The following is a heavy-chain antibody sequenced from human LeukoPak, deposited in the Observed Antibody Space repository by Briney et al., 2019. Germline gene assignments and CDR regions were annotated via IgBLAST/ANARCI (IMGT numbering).Heavy chain of an antibody. CDR2: ISGSGGST. CDR3: AKDLAAVEYYFDY. D-gene: IGHD6-13*01. V-gene: IGHV3-23*01. CDR1: GFTFNSYA. Sequence: GGSLRLSCAASGFTFNSYAMSWVRQAPGKGLEWVSAISGSGGSTYYADSVKGRFTISRDNSKNTLYLQMNSLRAEDTAVYYCAKDLAAVEYYFDYWGQGTLVTVSS. J-gene: IGHJ4*02.